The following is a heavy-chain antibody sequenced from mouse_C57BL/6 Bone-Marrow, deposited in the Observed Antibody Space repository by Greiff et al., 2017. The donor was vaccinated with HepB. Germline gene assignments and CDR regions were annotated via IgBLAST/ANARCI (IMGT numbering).Heavy chain of an antibody. CDR2: ISDGGSYT. CDR1: GFTFSSYA. J-gene: IGHJ4*01. CDR3: ARDLVTTRDY. V-gene: IGHV5-4*01. D-gene: IGHD2-12*01. Sequence: EVQLVESGGGLVKPGGSLKLSCAASGFTFSSYAMSWVRQTPEKRLEWVATISDGGSYTYYPDNVKGRFTISRDNAKNNLYLQMSHLKSEDTAMYYCARDLVTTRDYWGQGTSVTVSS.